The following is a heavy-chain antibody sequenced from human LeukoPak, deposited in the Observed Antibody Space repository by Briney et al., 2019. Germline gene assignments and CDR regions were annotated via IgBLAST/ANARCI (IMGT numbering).Heavy chain of an antibody. CDR1: GFTFSNYE. D-gene: IGHD6-13*01. CDR2: ISDHGKSR. Sequence: PGGSLRLSCAASGFTFSNYEMNWVRQTPGKGLEWVSYISDHGKSRNYVDSVKGRFAISRDNAKNSLYLQMNSLRVEVTAVYFCARARIAAPLLDYWGQGSLVTVSS. CDR3: ARARIAAPLLDY. J-gene: IGHJ4*02. V-gene: IGHV3-48*03.